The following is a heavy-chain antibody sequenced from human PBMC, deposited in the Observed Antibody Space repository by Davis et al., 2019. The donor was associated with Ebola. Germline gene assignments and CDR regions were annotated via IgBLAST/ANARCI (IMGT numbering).Heavy chain of an antibody. CDR2: ISSSGSTI. V-gene: IGHV3-48*03. CDR1: GFTFSSYE. Sequence: GESLKISCAASGFTFSSYEMNWVRQAPGKGLEWVSYISSSGSTIYYADSVKGRFTISRDNAKNSLYLQMNSLRAEDTAVYYCAGLTYYDFWSGSSPWGQGTLVTVSS. CDR3: AGLTYYDFWSGSSP. D-gene: IGHD3-3*01. J-gene: IGHJ5*02.